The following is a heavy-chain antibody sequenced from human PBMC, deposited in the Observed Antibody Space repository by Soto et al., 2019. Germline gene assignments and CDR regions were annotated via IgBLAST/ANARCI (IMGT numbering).Heavy chain of an antibody. V-gene: IGHV4-4*02. J-gene: IGHJ4*02. Sequence: QVKVQESGPGLATPSGTLSLTCAVSGVSISSGNWWTWVRQSPQRGLEYIGEIFHDGTANYYPSFERRVAISVDTSKNQFSLKLTSVTAADTAIYFCARLVYDTRLNYMYFDFWGQGTLVTVSS. CDR2: IFHDGTA. D-gene: IGHD3-10*01. CDR1: GVSISSGNW. CDR3: ARLVYDTRLNYMYFDF.